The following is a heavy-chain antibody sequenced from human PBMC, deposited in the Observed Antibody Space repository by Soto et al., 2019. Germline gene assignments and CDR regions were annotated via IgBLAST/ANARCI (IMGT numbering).Heavy chain of an antibody. CDR2: ISANDVGP. J-gene: IGHJ4*02. CDR1: GFTPRQSA. D-gene: IGHD1-20*01. Sequence: VGSLRLPCEASGFTPRQSAMTQIRQAPGNGLEWGSLISANDVGPYYAESVKTRFTIPTDQSPNTVYLQMKRLRAHYTALDCHAEAKHDYNWDNWPSCGCWGQGTL. CDR3: AEAKHDYNWDNWPSCGC. V-gene: IGHV3-23*01.